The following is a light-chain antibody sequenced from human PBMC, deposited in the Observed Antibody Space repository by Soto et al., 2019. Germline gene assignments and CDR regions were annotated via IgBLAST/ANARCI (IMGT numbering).Light chain of an antibody. J-gene: IGKJ3*01. Sequence: AIQLTQSPSSLSASVGDRVTITCRASQGISSALAWYQQKPEKAPKLLIYDASSLESGVPSRFSGSGSGTDFTLTISSLQPEDFATYYCQQFNSYLKAFTFGPGTKVDIK. CDR3: QQFNSYLKAFT. CDR1: QGISSA. CDR2: DAS. V-gene: IGKV1-13*02.